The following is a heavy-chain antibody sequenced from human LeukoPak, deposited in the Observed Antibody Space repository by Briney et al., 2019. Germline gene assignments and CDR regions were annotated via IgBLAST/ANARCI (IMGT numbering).Heavy chain of an antibody. CDR1: GGSISSGDYY. D-gene: IGHD6-13*01. V-gene: IGHV4-30-4*08. CDR3: ARYPDGYSSSWYSSP. Sequence: SQTLSLTCTVSGGSISSGDYYWSWIRQPPGKGLEWIGYIYYSGSTYYNPSLKSRVTISVDTSKNQFSLKLRSVTAADTAVYYSARYPDGYSSSWYSSPWGQGTLVTVSS. J-gene: IGHJ5*02. CDR2: IYYSGST.